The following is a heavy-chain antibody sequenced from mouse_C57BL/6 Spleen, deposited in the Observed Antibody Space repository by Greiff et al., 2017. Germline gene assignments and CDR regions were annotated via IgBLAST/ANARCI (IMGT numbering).Heavy chain of an antibody. CDR3: ASSLWDYFDY. CDR1: GFTFSDYG. V-gene: IGHV5-17*01. Sequence: EVQVVESGGGLVKPGGSLKLSCAASGFTFSDYGMHWVRQAPEKGLEWVAYISSGSSTIYYADTVKGRFTISRDNAKNTLFLQMTSLRSEDTAMYYCASSLWDYFDYWGQGTTLTVSS. CDR2: ISSGSSTI. J-gene: IGHJ2*01. D-gene: IGHD1-1*02.